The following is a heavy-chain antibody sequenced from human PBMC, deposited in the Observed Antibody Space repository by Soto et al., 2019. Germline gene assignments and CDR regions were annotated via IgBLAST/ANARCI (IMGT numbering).Heavy chain of an antibody. V-gene: IGHV4-59*01. CDR1: GGSFSGYY. J-gene: IGHJ5*02. Sequence: PSETLSLTCAVYGGSFSGYYWNWIRQPPGKGLEWIGYIYYSGNTNYNPSLNSRVTISLDTSKNQFSLKLTSVTAADTAVYYCARDPFYYDSSGYPHNWFDPWGQGTLVTVFS. CDR3: ARDPFYYDSSGYPHNWFDP. CDR2: IYYSGNT. D-gene: IGHD3-22*01.